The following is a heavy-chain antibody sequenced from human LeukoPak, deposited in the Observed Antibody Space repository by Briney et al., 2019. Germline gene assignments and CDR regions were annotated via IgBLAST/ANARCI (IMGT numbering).Heavy chain of an antibody. J-gene: IGHJ4*02. D-gene: IGHD6-19*01. V-gene: IGHV3-23*01. CDR1: GFTFSSYA. Sequence: GGSLRLSCAASGFTFSSYAMSWVRQAPRKGLEWVSAISGSGGSTYYADSVKGRFTISRDNSKNTLYLQMNGLRAEDTAVYYCAKDKAQWLVPYHFDYWGQGTLVTVSS. CDR2: ISGSGGST. CDR3: AKDKAQWLVPYHFDY.